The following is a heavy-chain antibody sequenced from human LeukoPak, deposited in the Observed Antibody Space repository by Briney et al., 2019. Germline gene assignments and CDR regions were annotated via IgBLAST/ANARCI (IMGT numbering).Heavy chain of an antibody. CDR1: GYTLTELS. CDR3: ATVSDFWSGSRLDAFDI. CDR2: FDPEGGET. J-gene: IGHJ3*02. V-gene: IGHV1-24*01. Sequence: GASVKVSCKVSGYTLTELSMHWVRQAPGKGLEWMGGFDPEGGETIYAQKFQGRVTMTEDTSTDTAYMELSSLRSEDTAVYYCATVSDFWSGSRLDAFDIWGQGTMVTVSS. D-gene: IGHD3-3*01.